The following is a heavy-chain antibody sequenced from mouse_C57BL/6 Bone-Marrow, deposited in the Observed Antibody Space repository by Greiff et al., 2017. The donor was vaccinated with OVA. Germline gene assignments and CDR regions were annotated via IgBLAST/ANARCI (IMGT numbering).Heavy chain of an antibody. CDR3: ASITTLVAKDYFGY. V-gene: IGHV1-64*01. CDR2: IHPNSGST. CDR1: GYTFTSSW. D-gene: IGHD1-1*01. J-gene: IGHJ2*01. Sequence: VQLQQPGAELVKPGASVKLSCKASGYTFTSSWMHWVKQRPGQGLEWIGMIHPNSGSTNYNEKFKSKATLTVDKASSTAYMQLSSLTSEDSAVYYCASITTLVAKDYFGYWGQGTTLTVSS.